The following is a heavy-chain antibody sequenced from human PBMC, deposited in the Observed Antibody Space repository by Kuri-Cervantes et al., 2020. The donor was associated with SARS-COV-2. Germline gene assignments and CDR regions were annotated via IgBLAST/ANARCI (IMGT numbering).Heavy chain of an antibody. V-gene: IGHV1-2*02. CDR1: GYTFTGYY. J-gene: IGHJ5*02. CDR3: ARDPGYCTNGVCWNGNWFDP. D-gene: IGHD2-8*01. Sequence: ASVKVSCKASGYTFTGYYMHWVRQAPGQGLEWMGWINPNSGGTNYAQKFQGRVTMTRDTSISTAYMELSRLRSDDTAVYYCARDPGYCTNGVCWNGNWFDPWGQGTLVTVSS. CDR2: INPNSGGT.